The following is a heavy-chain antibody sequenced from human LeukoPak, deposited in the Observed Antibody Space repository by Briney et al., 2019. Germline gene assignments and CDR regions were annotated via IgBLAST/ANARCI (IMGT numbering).Heavy chain of an antibody. CDR3: ARGSRYSYGIGRTYYYYYMDV. J-gene: IGHJ6*03. D-gene: IGHD5-18*01. CDR1: GGSFSGYY. CDR2: NNHSGST. V-gene: IGHV4-34*01. Sequence: SETLSLTCAVYGGSFSGYYWSWIRQPPGKGLEWIGENNHSGSTNYNPSLKSRVTISVDTSKNQFSLKLSSVTAADTAVYYCARGSRYSYGIGRTYYYYYMDVWGKGTTVTVSS.